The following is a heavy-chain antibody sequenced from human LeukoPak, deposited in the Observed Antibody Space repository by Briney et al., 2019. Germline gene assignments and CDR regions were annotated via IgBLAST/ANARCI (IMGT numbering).Heavy chain of an antibody. Sequence: GASVKVSCKASGGTFSSYAISWVRQAPGQGLEWMGGIIPIFGTANYAQKFQGRVTITTDESTSTAYMELSSLRSEDTAVYYCARRSGPTGGEQLDRNNYYYYYMDVWGKGTTVTVSS. J-gene: IGHJ6*03. CDR1: GGTFSSYA. V-gene: IGHV1-69*05. CDR2: IIPIFGTA. CDR3: ARRSGPTGGEQLDRNNYYYYYMDV. D-gene: IGHD6-6*01.